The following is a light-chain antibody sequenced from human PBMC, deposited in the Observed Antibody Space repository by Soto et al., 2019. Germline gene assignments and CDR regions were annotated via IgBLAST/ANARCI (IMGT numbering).Light chain of an antibody. CDR3: LQHHTYPWT. J-gene: IGKJ1*01. CDR2: FAS. Sequence: FQMTQSPSSLSASEGDRVTITCRASQDIGDFLVWYQQKPGKAPKRLIYFASSLQSGVPSRFSGSGSGTEFTLTISSLQPEDFATYYCLQHHTYPWTFGQGTKVDIK. V-gene: IGKV1-17*01. CDR1: QDIGDF.